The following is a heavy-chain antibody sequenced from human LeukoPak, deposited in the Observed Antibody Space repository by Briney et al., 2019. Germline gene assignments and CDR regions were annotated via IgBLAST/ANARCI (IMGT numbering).Heavy chain of an antibody. V-gene: IGHV4-59*11. CDR3: ARRYYYNLGSFPFDF. Sequence: SETPSLTCTVSGGSISSHYWSWIRQPPGKGLEWIGYIYYSGSTNYNPSLKSRVTISEDTSKNQFYLNLSSVTAADTAVYYCARRYYYNLGSFPFDFLGQGTLVTVSS. J-gene: IGHJ4*02. CDR1: GGSISSHY. CDR2: IYYSGST. D-gene: IGHD3-10*01.